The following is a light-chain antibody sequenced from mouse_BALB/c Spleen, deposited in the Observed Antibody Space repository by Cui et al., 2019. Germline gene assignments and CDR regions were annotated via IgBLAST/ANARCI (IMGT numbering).Light chain of an antibody. CDR3: GQSYSYPT. CDR1: ENVGTY. CDR2: GAS. V-gene: IGKV6-20*01. J-gene: IGKJ2*01. Sequence: IVMTQSPKSMSMSVGERVTLSCKASENVGTYVSWYQQKPEQSPKLLIYGASNRYTGVRDRFTGSGSATDFTLTISSVQAEDLADYHCGQSYSYPTFGGGTKLEIK.